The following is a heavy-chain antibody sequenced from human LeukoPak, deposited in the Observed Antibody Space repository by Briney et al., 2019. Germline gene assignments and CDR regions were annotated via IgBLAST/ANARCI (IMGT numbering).Heavy chain of an antibody. CDR1: GGSISSGGYY. D-gene: IGHD3-10*01. J-gene: IGHJ3*02. V-gene: IGHV4-30-2*01. CDR3: ARRAVTMVRGVTYDAFDI. CDR2: IYHSGST. Sequence: PSETLSLTCTVSGGSISSGGYYWSWIRQPPGKGLEWIGYIYHSGSTYYNPSLKSRVTISVDRSKNQFSLKLSSVTAADTAVYYCARRAVTMVRGVTYDAFDIWGQGTMVTVSS.